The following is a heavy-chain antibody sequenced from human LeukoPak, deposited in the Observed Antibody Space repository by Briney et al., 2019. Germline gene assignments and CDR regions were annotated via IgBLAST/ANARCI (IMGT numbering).Heavy chain of an antibody. CDR2: ISGSGGST. D-gene: IGHD3-22*01. CDR3: AKDYYYDSSGYLIPRYFDY. CDR1: GFTFSSYA. J-gene: IGHJ4*02. Sequence: PGGSLRLSCAASGFTFSSYAMSWVRQAPGKGLEWVSAISGSGGSTYYADSVKGRFTISRDNSRNTLYLQMNSLRAEDTAVYYCAKDYYYDSSGYLIPRYFDYWGQGTLVTVSS. V-gene: IGHV3-23*01.